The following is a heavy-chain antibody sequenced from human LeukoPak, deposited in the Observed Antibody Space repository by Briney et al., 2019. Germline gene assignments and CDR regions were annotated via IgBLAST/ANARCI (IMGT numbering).Heavy chain of an antibody. V-gene: IGHV1-69*06. J-gene: IGHJ1*01. D-gene: IGHD3-22*01. CDR1: GGTFSSYA. Sequence: ASVKVSCKASGGTFSSYAISWVRQAPGQGLEWMGGIIPIFGTANYAQKFRGRVTITADKSASTAYMELSSLRSEDTAVYYCARTEKRYYYDSSGYSFQHWGQGTLVTVSS. CDR2: IIPIFGTA. CDR3: ARTEKRYYYDSSGYSFQH.